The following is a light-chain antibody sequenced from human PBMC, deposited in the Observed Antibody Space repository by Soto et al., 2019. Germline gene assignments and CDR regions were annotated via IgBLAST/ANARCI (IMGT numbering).Light chain of an antibody. CDR2: DVS. V-gene: IGLV2-14*03. Sequence: QSALTQPASVSGSPGQSITISCTGTSSDVGGYNYVSWYQHHPGKAPKLMIYDVSNRPSGVSNRFSGSKSCNTAPLTISGLQPEDEADYYCSSYTTSNTRQIVLGTGTKVTVL. CDR3: SSYTTSNTRQIV. CDR1: SSDVGGYNY. J-gene: IGLJ1*01.